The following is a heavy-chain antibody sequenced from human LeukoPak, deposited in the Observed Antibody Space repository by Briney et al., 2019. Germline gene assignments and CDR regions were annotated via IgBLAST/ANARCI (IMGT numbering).Heavy chain of an antibody. CDR2: INPNSGGT. CDR1: GYTFTGYY. D-gene: IGHD3-22*01. J-gene: IGHJ4*02. Sequence: ASVKVSCKGSGYTFTGYYMHWVRQAPGQGLEWMGWINPNSGGTNYAQKFQGRVTMTRDTSISTAYMELSRLRSDDTAVYYCARNYYDSSGYYPLDFDYWGQGTLVTVSS. V-gene: IGHV1-2*02. CDR3: ARNYYDSSGYYPLDFDY.